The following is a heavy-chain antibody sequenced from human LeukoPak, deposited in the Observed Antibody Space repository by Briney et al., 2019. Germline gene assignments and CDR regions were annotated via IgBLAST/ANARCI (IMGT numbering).Heavy chain of an antibody. CDR2: IYHSGST. V-gene: IGHV4-38-2*02. D-gene: IGHD2-21*02. J-gene: IGHJ4*02. CDR3: ARENCGGDCYSPFFDH. Sequence: SETLSLTCTVSDYSISSRYFWGWIRQPPGKGLEWIGSIYHSGSTSYNPSLKSRVTISVDTSKNQFSLKLNSVTSADTAVYYCARENCGGDCYSPFFDHWGQGTLVTVSS. CDR1: DYSISSRYF.